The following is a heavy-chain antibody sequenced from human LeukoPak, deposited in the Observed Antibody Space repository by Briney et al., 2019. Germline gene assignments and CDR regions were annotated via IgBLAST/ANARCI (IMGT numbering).Heavy chain of an antibody. J-gene: IGHJ3*02. Sequence: SVKVSCKASGGTFSSYAISWVRQAPGQGLEWMGGIIPIFGTANYAQKFQGRVTITADKSTSTAYMELSSLRSEDTAVYYCARDLVAAAGRNRFDIWGQGTMVTVSS. CDR1: GGTFSSYA. CDR3: ARDLVAAAGRNRFDI. V-gene: IGHV1-69*06. D-gene: IGHD6-13*01. CDR2: IIPIFGTA.